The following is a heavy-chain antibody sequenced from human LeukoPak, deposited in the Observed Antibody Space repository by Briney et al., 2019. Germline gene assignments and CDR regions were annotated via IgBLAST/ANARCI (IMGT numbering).Heavy chain of an antibody. Sequence: SQTLSLTCTVSGGSISSGDYYWSWIRQPPGKGLEWIGYIYYSGSTYYNPSLKSRVTISVDTSKSQFSLKLSSVTAADTAVYYCARVLLWFGELSLGWFDPWGQGTLVTVSS. CDR3: ARVLLWFGELSLGWFDP. D-gene: IGHD3-10*01. CDR1: GGSISSGDYY. J-gene: IGHJ5*02. V-gene: IGHV4-30-4*01. CDR2: IYYSGST.